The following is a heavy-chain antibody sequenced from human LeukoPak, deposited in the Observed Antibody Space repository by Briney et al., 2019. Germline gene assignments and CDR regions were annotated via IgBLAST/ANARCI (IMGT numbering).Heavy chain of an antibody. D-gene: IGHD2-2*01. V-gene: IGHV3-23*01. CDR2: IGGRGGST. J-gene: IGHJ6*02. CDR3: TRHSDTYCSRANCYVDNFYGLDV. CDR1: GFTFSSFT. Sequence: PGGSLRLSCAASGFTFSSFTMTWVRQAPGKGLEWVSAIGGRGGSTYYADFLEGRFTIARDNSKDMVYLQMNSLTTEDTAVYYCTRHSDTYCSRANCYVDNFYGLDVWGQGTRVTVSS.